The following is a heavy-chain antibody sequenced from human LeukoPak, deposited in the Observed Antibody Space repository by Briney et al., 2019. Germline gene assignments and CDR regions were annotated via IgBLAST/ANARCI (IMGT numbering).Heavy chain of an antibody. V-gene: IGHV3-7*01. CDR3: ATETIGRHYDY. J-gene: IGHJ4*02. D-gene: IGHD1-14*01. CDR1: GFTFSGYW. Sequence: GGSLRLSCAASGFTFSGYWMSWVRQAPGKGLEWVANIKHDGSEKYHVASVKGRFTISRDNSQNSLYLQMDSLRDEDTAVYYCATETIGRHYDYWGQGTLLTVSS. CDR2: IKHDGSEK.